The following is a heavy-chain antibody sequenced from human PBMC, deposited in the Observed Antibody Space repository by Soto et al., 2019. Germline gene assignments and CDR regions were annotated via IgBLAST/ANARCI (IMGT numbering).Heavy chain of an antibody. V-gene: IGHV4-59*08. CDR2: IYYRGST. CDR1: GGSITSYH. D-gene: IGHD3-10*01. CDR3: ARSIRGVPSFGMDV. Sequence: QVQLQESGPGLVKPSETLSLTCNVSGGSITSYHWTWIRQPPGKGLEWIGYIYYRGSTYYNPSLKSRVTISVDTSNDQFSLKLSSVTAADTAVYYCARSIRGVPSFGMDVWGQGTTVTVS. J-gene: IGHJ6*02.